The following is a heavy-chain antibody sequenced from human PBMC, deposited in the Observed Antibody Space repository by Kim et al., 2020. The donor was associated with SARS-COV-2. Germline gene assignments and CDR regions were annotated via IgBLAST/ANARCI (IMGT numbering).Heavy chain of an antibody. CDR3: ASDLDY. Sequence: PIFGTANYAPKFQGRVPITAEKSTGTAYMELSSLRSDDTAVYYCASDLDYWGQGTLVTVSS. J-gene: IGHJ4*02. CDR2: PIFGTA. V-gene: IGHV1-69*06.